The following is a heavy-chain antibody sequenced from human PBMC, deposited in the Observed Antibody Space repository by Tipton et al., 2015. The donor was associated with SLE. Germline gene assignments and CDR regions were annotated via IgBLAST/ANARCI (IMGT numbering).Heavy chain of an antibody. CDR3: ARDSTMIVDPDAFDI. CDR2: IYSGGST. CDR1: GFTVSSNY. D-gene: IGHD3-22*01. J-gene: IGHJ3*02. V-gene: IGHV3-53*01. Sequence: SLRLSCAAPGFTVSSNYMSWVRQAPGKGLEWVSLIYSGGSTYYADSVKGRFTISRDNSKNTLYLQMNSLRAEDTAVYYCARDSTMIVDPDAFDIWGQGTMVTVSS.